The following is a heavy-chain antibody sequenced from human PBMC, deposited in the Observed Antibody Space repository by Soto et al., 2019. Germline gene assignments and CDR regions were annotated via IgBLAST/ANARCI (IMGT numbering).Heavy chain of an antibody. V-gene: IGHV3-23*01. Sequence: GGSLRLSCAASGFTFNNYAMSWVRQAPGKGLEWVSVVSGSGSSTYYADSVMGRFAIFRDNSKNTLYLQMNSLRAEDTAVYYCAKEWQQRVRPNNWFVPWGQGTLVTVSS. D-gene: IGHD6-13*01. J-gene: IGHJ5*02. CDR3: AKEWQQRVRPNNWFVP. CDR2: VSGSGSST. CDR1: GFTFNNYA.